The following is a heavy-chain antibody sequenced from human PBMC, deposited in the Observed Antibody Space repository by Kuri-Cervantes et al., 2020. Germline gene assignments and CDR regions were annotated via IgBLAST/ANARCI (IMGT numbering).Heavy chain of an antibody. Sequence: ASVKVSCKASGYTFTSYGISWVRQAPGEGLEWMGWISAYNGDANYAQKLQGRVTMTTDISTSTAYMELRSLRSDDTAVYYCAKGTTLGEWLVPFDYWGQGTLVTVSS. D-gene: IGHD6-19*01. CDR1: GYTFTSYG. V-gene: IGHV1-18*01. CDR3: AKGTTLGEWLVPFDY. CDR2: ISAYNGDA. J-gene: IGHJ4*02.